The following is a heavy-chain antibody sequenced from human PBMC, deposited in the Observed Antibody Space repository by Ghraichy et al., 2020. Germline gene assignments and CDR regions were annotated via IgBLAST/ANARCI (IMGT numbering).Heavy chain of an antibody. D-gene: IGHD6-13*01. CDR2: INAGNGHT. Sequence: ASVKVSCKASGYTFRNYAVNWMRQAPGQRLEWMGWINAGNGHTRYSQKFEGRLTITRDTSATTAFMELSSLRSEDTAVYYCARGIWSSAPQGYYLDYWGQGTLVTVSS. CDR1: GYTFRNYA. J-gene: IGHJ4*02. CDR3: ARGIWSSAPQGYYLDY. V-gene: IGHV1-3*01.